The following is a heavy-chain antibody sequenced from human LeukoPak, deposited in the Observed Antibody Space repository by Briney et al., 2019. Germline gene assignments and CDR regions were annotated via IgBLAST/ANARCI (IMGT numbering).Heavy chain of an antibody. J-gene: IGHJ4*02. CDR3: ARAIGAVAGFDY. V-gene: IGHV3-33*08. D-gene: IGHD6-19*01. CDR1: GFTFGSCW. CDR2: IWYDGSNK. Sequence: GGSLRLSCAASGFTFGSCWMNWVRQAPGKGLEWVAVIWYDGSNKYYADSVKGRFTISRGNSKNTLYLQMNSLRAEDTAVYYCARAIGAVAGFDYWGQGTLVTVSS.